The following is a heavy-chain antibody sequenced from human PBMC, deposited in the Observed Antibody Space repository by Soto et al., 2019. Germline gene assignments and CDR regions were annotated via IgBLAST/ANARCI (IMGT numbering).Heavy chain of an antibody. CDR2: IWYDGSNK. J-gene: IGHJ4*02. CDR1: GFSFNRYA. V-gene: IGHV3-30*04. CDR3: ARDAFSGRDFFDY. D-gene: IGHD3-10*01. Sequence: GGSLRLSCAASGFSFNRYAMHWVRQAPGKGLEWVALIWYDGSNKYYVDSVKGRFTISRDNPKNTLSLQMNSLRAEDTAVYYCARDAFSGRDFFDYWGQGTLVTVSS.